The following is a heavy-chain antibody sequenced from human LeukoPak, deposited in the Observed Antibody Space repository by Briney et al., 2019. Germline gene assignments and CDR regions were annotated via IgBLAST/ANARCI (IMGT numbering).Heavy chain of an antibody. D-gene: IGHD6-25*01. V-gene: IGHV5-51*01. Sequence: GESLKISCKGSGYSFTSYWIGWVRQMPGKGLEWMGIIYPGDSDTRYSPSFQGQVTISADKSISTAYLQWSSLKASDTAMYYCASSGATDYYYYGMDVWGQGATVTVSS. CDR2: IYPGDSDT. CDR3: ASSGATDYYYYGMDV. CDR1: GYSFTSYW. J-gene: IGHJ6*02.